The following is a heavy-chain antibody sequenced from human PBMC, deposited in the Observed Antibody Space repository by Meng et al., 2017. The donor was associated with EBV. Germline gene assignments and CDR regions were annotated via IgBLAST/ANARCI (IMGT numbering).Heavy chain of an antibody. CDR3: ARDFCGGDCYLFDY. CDR1: AYTFTSNY. J-gene: IGHJ4*02. Sequence: LFQVGVELKKPGASVKVSCKASAYTFTSNYMHWGRQAPGQGLEWMVIINPSGGSTSYAQKFQGRVTMTRDTSTSTVYMELSSLRSEDTAVYYCARDFCGGDCYLFDYWGQGTLVTVSS. CDR2: INPSGGST. V-gene: IGHV1-46*01. D-gene: IGHD2-21*01.